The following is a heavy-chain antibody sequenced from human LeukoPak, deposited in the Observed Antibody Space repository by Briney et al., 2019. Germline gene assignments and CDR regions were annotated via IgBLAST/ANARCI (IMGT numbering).Heavy chain of an antibody. CDR1: GYTFTSYD. Sequence: ASVKVSCKASGYTFTSYDINWVRQATGQGREWMGWMNPNSGNTGYAQKFQGRVPMTRNTSISTAYMELSSLRSEDTAVYYCARGKTSGSYYRPHAFDIWGQGTMVTVSS. D-gene: IGHD3-10*01. V-gene: IGHV1-8*01. J-gene: IGHJ3*02. CDR3: ARGKTSGSYYRPHAFDI. CDR2: MNPNSGNT.